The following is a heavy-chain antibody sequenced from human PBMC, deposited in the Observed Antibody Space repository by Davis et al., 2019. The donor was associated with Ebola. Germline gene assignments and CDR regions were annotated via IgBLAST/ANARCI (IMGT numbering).Heavy chain of an antibody. CDR1: GGSISSYY. CDR3: ARGHSGSWPYYYYYYGMDV. D-gene: IGHD3-22*01. Sequence: PSETLSLTCTVSGGSISSYYWSWIRQPPGKGLEWIGYIYYSGSTNYNPSLKSRVTISVDTSKNQFSLKLSSVTAADTAVYYCARGHSGSWPYYYYYYGMDVWGQGTTVTVSS. CDR2: IYYSGST. J-gene: IGHJ6*02. V-gene: IGHV4-59*01.